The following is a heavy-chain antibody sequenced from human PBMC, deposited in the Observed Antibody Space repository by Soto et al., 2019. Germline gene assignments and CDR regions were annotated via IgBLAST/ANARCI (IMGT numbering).Heavy chain of an antibody. CDR1: GGTLTSFA. V-gene: IGHV1-69*04. J-gene: IGHJ6*02. CDR3: AYGHANYFYYGMDV. D-gene: IGHD3-10*01. Sequence: QVQLVQSGSEVKKPGSSVKVSCKASGGTLTSFAISWVRQAPGQGLEWVGTFIPIVGMAKYGQSFQGRVTISADEYTYTLFMALRSLSYEDTAMYYCAYGHANYFYYGMDVWGQGTTVTVSS. CDR2: FIPIVGMA.